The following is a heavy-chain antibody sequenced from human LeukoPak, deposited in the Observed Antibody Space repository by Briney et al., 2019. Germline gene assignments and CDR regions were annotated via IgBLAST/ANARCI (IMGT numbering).Heavy chain of an antibody. J-gene: IGHJ4*01. Sequence: PGGSLRLSCAASGFTFSSYAMSWVRQAPGMGLEWVSTISGSGGSTYHADSVKGRFTISRDNSKNTLYLQMNSLRAEDTAVYYCAKDQRSSLSRGVFDYWGHGTLVTVSS. CDR1: GFTFSSYA. CDR2: ISGSGGST. D-gene: IGHD6-6*01. CDR3: AKDQRSSLSRGVFDY. V-gene: IGHV3-23*01.